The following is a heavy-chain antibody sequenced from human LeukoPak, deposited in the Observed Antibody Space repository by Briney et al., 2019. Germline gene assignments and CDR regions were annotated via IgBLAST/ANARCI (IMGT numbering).Heavy chain of an antibody. V-gene: IGHV4-59*08. CDR2: IYYSGST. CDR1: GGSISSYY. J-gene: IGHJ3*02. D-gene: IGHD1-26*01. CDR3: ARAVLGATSDAFDI. Sequence: SETLSLTCTVSGGSISSYYWSWIRQPPGKGLEWIGYIYYSGSTNYNPSLKSRVTISVDTSKNQFSLKLSSVAAADTAVYYCARAVLGATSDAFDIWGQGTMVTVSS.